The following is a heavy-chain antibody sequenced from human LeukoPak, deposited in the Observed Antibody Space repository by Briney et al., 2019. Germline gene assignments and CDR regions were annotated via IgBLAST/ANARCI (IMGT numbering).Heavy chain of an antibody. V-gene: IGHV1-2*02. CDR1: GYTFTGYY. CDR2: INPNSGGT. J-gene: IGHJ4*02. CDR3: ARRIAAAGQVDY. D-gene: IGHD6-13*01. Sequence: ASVKVSCKASGYTFTGYYMHWVRQAPGQGLEWMGWINPNSGGTNYAQKFQGRVTMTRDTSISTAYMELSRLRSDDTAVYYCARRIAAAGQVDYWGQGTLVTVSS.